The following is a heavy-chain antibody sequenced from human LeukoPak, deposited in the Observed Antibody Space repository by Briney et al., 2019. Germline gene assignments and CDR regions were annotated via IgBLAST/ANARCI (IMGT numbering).Heavy chain of an antibody. CDR2: IFYDGST. J-gene: IGHJ4*02. CDR3: ARGGSIFGVVIKSFDY. D-gene: IGHD3-3*01. CDR1: GDSVSGSSYY. Sequence: PSETLSLTCTVSGDSVSGSSYYWGWIRQPPGKGLEWIGSIFYDGSTNYNPSLKSRVTISVDTSKNQFSLKLSSVTAADTAVYYCARGGSIFGVVIKSFDYWGQGTLVTVSS. V-gene: IGHV4-39*07.